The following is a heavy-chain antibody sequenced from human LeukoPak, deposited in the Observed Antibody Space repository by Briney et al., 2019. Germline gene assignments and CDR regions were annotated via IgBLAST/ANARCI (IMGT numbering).Heavy chain of an antibody. Sequence: GGSLRLSCAASGFIFSSYAMSWVRQAPGKGLEWVSAISGSGGSTYYADSVKGRFTISRDNSKNTLYLQMNSLRAEDTAVYYCARQMTPHGNFDYWGQRTLVTVSS. J-gene: IGHJ4*02. CDR3: ARQMTPHGNFDY. CDR1: GFIFSSYA. D-gene: IGHD1-26*01. V-gene: IGHV3-23*01. CDR2: ISGSGGST.